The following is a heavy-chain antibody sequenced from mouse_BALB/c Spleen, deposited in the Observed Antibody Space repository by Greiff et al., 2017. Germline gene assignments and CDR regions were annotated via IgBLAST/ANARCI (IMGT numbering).Heavy chain of an antibody. Sequence: EVQLQQSGAELVKPGASVKLSCTASGFNIKDTYMHWVKQRPEQGLEWIGRIDPANGNTKYDPKFQGKATITADTSSNTAYLQLSSLTSEDTAVYYCALIYYGYDWFAYWGQGTLVTVSA. CDR1: GFNIKDTY. V-gene: IGHV14-3*02. D-gene: IGHD2-2*01. CDR3: ALIYYGYDWFAY. J-gene: IGHJ3*01. CDR2: IDPANGNT.